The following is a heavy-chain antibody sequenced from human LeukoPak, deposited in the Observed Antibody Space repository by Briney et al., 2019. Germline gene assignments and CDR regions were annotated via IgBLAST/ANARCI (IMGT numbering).Heavy chain of an antibody. V-gene: IGHV4-39*01. CDR2: TYYSGST. J-gene: IGHJ4*02. Sequence: SETLTLTCTVSGGSISSSSYYWGWIRQPPGKGLEWIGSTYYSGSTYYNPSLKSRVTISVDTSKNQFSLKLSSVTAADTAVYYCASEVRGCSSTSCYRAFDYWGQGTLVTVSS. CDR1: GGSISSSSYY. CDR3: ASEVRGCSSTSCYRAFDY. D-gene: IGHD2-2*02.